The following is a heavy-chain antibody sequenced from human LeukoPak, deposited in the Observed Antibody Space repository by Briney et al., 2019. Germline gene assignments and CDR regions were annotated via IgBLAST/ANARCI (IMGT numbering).Heavy chain of an antibody. D-gene: IGHD2-15*01. V-gene: IGHV3-23*01. CDR2: ISGSGGST. Sequence: GGSLRLSCAASGFTFSSYAMSWVRQAPGKGPEWVSAISGSGGSTYYADSVKGRFTISRDNSKNTLYLQMNSLRAEDTAVYYCAKDGYCSGGSCYSFFYFDYWGQGTLVTVSS. CDR1: GFTFSSYA. J-gene: IGHJ4*02. CDR3: AKDGYCSGGSCYSFFYFDY.